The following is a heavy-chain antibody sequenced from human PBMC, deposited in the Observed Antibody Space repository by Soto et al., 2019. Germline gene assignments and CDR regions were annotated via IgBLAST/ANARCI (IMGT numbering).Heavy chain of an antibody. Sequence: QVQLVQSGAEVKKPGASVKVSCKASGYTFNSYGITWVRQAPGQGLEWMGWISAYNGNTNYAEKLQGRVTVTTDTATRTAYMELRSLRSDDTAVYYCARGSKPGIAAAGTVPFDPWGQGTLVTVSS. CDR3: ARGSKPGIAAAGTVPFDP. D-gene: IGHD6-13*01. J-gene: IGHJ5*02. V-gene: IGHV1-18*01. CDR2: ISAYNGNT. CDR1: GYTFNSYG.